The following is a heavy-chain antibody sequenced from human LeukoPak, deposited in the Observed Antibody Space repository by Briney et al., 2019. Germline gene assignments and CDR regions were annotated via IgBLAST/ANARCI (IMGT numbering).Heavy chain of an antibody. CDR3: ARDALYYDILTGYYNGGYFDY. D-gene: IGHD3-9*01. Sequence: SETLSLTCTVSGGSISSSSCYWGWIRQPPGKGLEWIGSIYYSGSTYYNPSLKSRVTISVDTSKNQFSLKLSSVTAADTAVYHCARDALYYDILTGYYNGGYFDYWGQGTLVTVSS. CDR2: IYYSGST. V-gene: IGHV4-39*07. CDR1: GGSISSSSCY. J-gene: IGHJ4*02.